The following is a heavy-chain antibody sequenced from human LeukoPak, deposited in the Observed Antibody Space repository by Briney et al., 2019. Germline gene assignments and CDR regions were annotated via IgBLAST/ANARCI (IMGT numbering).Heavy chain of an antibody. Sequence: SETLSLTCTVSGGSITSHFWTWIRQAPGKGLEWVGYVSKSGSTNYNPSLQSRITISVDTSKNQFFLKLTSMTAADTAVYFCARDDYGVFDAFEVRGQGTVVTVSS. V-gene: IGHV4-4*08. D-gene: IGHD3-16*01. CDR3: ARDDYGVFDAFEV. CDR1: GGSITSHF. J-gene: IGHJ3*01. CDR2: VSKSGST.